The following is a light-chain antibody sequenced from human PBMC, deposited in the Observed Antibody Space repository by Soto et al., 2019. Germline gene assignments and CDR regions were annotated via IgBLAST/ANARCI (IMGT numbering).Light chain of an antibody. J-gene: IGKJ1*01. CDR2: GAS. V-gene: IGKV3-15*01. Sequence: EIVMTQSPATLSVSPGERATLSCRASQSVSSNLAWYQQKPGQDPRLLLYGASTRATGIPARFSGSGSGTEFTLTISSLQSEDFAVYYCQQYNNWPPGTFGQGTKVEIK. CDR1: QSVSSN. CDR3: QQYNNWPPGT.